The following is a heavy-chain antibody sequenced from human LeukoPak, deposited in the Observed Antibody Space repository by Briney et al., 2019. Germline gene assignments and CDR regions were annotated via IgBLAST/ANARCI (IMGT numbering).Heavy chain of an antibody. V-gene: IGHV3-48*03. Sequence: GGSLRLSCAASGFTFSSYEMNWVRQAPGKGVLWVSNISRGGITIYYADSVKRRFTTSTDNTKTSLYLQMNSLRAEDMAVYYCARKVRWYLIWGQGTMCTASS. CDR3: ARKVRWYLI. CDR1: GFTFSSYE. J-gene: IGHJ3*02. CDR2: ISRGGITI. D-gene: IGHD4-23*01.